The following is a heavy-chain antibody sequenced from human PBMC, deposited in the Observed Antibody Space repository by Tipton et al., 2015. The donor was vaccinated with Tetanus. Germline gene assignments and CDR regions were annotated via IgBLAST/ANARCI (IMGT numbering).Heavy chain of an antibody. CDR3: ARDAGGWSGKDYYGMDV. V-gene: IGHV3-48*01. D-gene: IGHD3-3*01. Sequence: SLRLSCAASGFSVSDYNMNWVRQAPGKGLEWVSYISSSSSTIYYADSVKGRFTISRDNAKNSLYLQMNSLRAEDTAVYYCARDAGGWSGKDYYGMDVWGQGTTVTVSS. CDR1: GFSVSDYN. CDR2: ISSSSSTI. J-gene: IGHJ6*02.